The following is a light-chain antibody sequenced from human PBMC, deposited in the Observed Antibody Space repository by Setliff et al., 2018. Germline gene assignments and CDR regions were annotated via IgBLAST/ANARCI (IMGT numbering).Light chain of an antibody. CDR3: CSYAGSYTYV. CDR1: SSDVGGYNY. CDR2: DVS. Sequence: QSVLTQPASVSGSPGQSITISCTGTSSDVGGYNYVSWYQQHPGKAPKLMIYDVSNRPSGVSNRFSGSKSGNTASLTISGLQAEDEADYYCCSYAGSYTYVFGTGTRSPS. J-gene: IGLJ1*01. V-gene: IGLV2-14*03.